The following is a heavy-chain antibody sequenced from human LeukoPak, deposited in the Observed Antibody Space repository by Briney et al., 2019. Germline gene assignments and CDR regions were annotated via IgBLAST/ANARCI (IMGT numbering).Heavy chain of an antibody. J-gene: IGHJ4*02. CDR1: GFTFSTYW. CDR2: INSDGSST. D-gene: IGHD3-10*01. Sequence: GGSLRLSCAASGFTFSTYWMWWVRQVPGKGLEWVSRINSDGSSTNYADSVKGRFTISRDNAENTLYLQMNSLSAEDTAVYYCTRDGAVGEPFAYWGQGTLVTVSS. V-gene: IGHV3-74*01. CDR3: TRDGAVGEPFAY.